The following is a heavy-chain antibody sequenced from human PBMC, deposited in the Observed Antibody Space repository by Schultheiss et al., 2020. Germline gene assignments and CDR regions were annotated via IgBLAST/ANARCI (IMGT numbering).Heavy chain of an antibody. V-gene: IGHV1-8*01. Sequence: GSVKVSCKASGYTFTSYDINWVRQATGQGLEWMGWMNPNSGNTGYAQKFQGRVTMTRNTSISTAYMELSSLRSEDTAVYYCARDLGGSYQVYYYYYGMDVWGQGTTVTVSS. CDR3: ARDLGGSYQVYYYYYGMDV. J-gene: IGHJ6*02. D-gene: IGHD1-26*01. CDR1: GYTFTSYD. CDR2: MNPNSGNT.